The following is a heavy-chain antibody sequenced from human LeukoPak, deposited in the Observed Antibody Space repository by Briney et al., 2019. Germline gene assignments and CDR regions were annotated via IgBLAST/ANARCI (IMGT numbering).Heavy chain of an antibody. V-gene: IGHV4-39*01. D-gene: IGHD4-17*01. CDR2: IYYSGST. J-gene: IGHJ6*03. CDR3: ARRGDYVNYYYYYMDV. CDR1: GGSISSSSYY. Sequence: SETLSLTCTVSGGSISSSSYYWGWIRQPPGTGLEWIGSIYYSGSTYYNPSLKSRVTISVDTSKNQFSLKLSSVTAADTAVYYCARRGDYVNYYYYYMDVWGKGTTVTVSS.